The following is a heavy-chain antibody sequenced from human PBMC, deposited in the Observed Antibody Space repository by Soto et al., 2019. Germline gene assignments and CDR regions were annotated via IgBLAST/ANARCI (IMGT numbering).Heavy chain of an antibody. CDR3: ARPPQGWWSYFDY. D-gene: IGHD2-15*01. J-gene: IGHJ4*02. CDR1: GFTFSSYA. CDR2: ISGSGGST. V-gene: IGHV3-23*01. Sequence: GGSLRLSCAASGFTFSSYAMSWVRQAPGKGLEWVSAISGSGGSTYYADSVKGRFTISRDNSKNTLYLQMNCLRAEDTVLFYCARPPQGWWSYFDYWGQGTLVTVSS.